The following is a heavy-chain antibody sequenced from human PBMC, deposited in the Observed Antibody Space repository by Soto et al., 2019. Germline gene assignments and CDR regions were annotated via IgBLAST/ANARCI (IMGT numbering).Heavy chain of an antibody. J-gene: IGHJ5*02. V-gene: IGHV4-31*03. D-gene: IGHD3-10*01. CDR1: GASIGSGVYY. CDR2: VYYSGST. Sequence: QVQLQESGPGLVKPSQTLSLICSVSGASIGSGVYYWSWIRRLPGKGLEWFGYVYYSGSTYSNPSLTSRVAISVDTSRNQFSLRLSSVTAADTAVYHCARGLSGSGSFVSSFDPWGQGTLVTVSS. CDR3: ARGLSGSGSFVSSFDP.